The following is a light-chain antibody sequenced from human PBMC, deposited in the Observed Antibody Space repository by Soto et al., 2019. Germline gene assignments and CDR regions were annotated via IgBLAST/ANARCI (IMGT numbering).Light chain of an antibody. V-gene: IGLV4-69*01. CDR1: SGHNSYA. Sequence: QSVLTQSPSASASLGASVKLTCTLSSGHNSYAIAWHQQQPEKGTRYLMKVNSDGSHSKGDGIPDRFSGSSSGAERYLTIPRLQSEDEADYYCQTWSTDIRVFGGGTKVTVL. CDR3: QTWSTDIRV. J-gene: IGLJ3*02. CDR2: VNSDGSH.